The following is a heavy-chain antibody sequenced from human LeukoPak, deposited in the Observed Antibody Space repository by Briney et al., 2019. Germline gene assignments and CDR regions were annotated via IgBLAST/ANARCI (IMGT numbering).Heavy chain of an antibody. Sequence: PSETLPLTCAVYGGSFSGYYWSWIRQPPGKGLEWIGEINHSGSTNYNPSLKSRVTISVDTSKNQFSLKLSSVTAADTAVYYCARVSSGLHYYYGMDVWGQGTTVTVSS. J-gene: IGHJ6*02. CDR2: INHSGST. CDR1: GGSFSGYY. CDR3: ARVSSGLHYYYGMDV. D-gene: IGHD3-22*01. V-gene: IGHV4-34*01.